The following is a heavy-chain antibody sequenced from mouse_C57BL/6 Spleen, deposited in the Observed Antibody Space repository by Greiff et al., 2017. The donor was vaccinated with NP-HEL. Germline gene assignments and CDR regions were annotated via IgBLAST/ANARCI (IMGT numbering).Heavy chain of an antibody. V-gene: IGHV1-26*01. CDR2: INPNNGGT. Sequence: EVQLQQSGPELVKPGASVKISCKASGYTFTDYYMNWVKQSHGKSLEWIGDINPNNGGTSYNQKFKGKATLTVDKSSSTAYMELRSLTSEDSAVYYCARRLYPYAMDYWGQGTSVTVSS. D-gene: IGHD1-2*01. CDR1: GYTFTDYY. J-gene: IGHJ4*01. CDR3: ARRLYPYAMDY.